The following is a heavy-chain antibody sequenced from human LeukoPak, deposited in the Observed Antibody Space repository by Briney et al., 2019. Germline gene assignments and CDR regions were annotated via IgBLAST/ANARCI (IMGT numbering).Heavy chain of an antibody. CDR1: GGSISSGGYY. CDR2: IYYSGST. V-gene: IGHV4-31*03. D-gene: IGHD3-22*01. J-gene: IGHJ4*02. CDR3: ARDRGFSYYYDSSGYHSPFAY. Sequence: SETLSFTCTVSGGSISSGGYYWSWIRQHPGKGLEWIGYIYYSGSTYYNPSLKSRVTISVDTSKTQFSLKLSAVTAADTAVYYCARDRGFSYYYDSSGYHSPFAYWGQGTLVTVSS.